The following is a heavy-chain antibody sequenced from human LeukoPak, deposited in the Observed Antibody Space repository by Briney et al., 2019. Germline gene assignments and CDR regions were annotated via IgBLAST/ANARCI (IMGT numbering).Heavy chain of an antibody. CDR1: GFTFSSYS. CDR2: INSSSSYI. D-gene: IGHD1-7*01. CDR3: ARVEGTRLPPDH. Sequence: WVSLCLSCAAYGFTFSSYSMSWVRQAPGKGLEWVSSINSSSSYIYYAESVKGRFTNYRDNAKNSLYLQMNGLRAEDTAVYYCARVEGTRLPPDHWGQGTLVTVSS. V-gene: IGHV3-21*01. J-gene: IGHJ4*02.